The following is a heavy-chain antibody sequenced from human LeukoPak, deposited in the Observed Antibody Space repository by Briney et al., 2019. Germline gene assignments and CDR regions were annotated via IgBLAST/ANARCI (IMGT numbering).Heavy chain of an antibody. Sequence: SETLSLTCTVSGGSISSGSNYWSWIRQPAGKGLEWIGRIYTSGSTNYNPSLKSRVTISVDTSKNQFSLKLSSVTAADTAVYYCARALGGYFDYWGQGTLVTVSS. CDR3: ARALGGYFDY. CDR1: GGSISSGSNY. CDR2: IYTSGST. D-gene: IGHD3-16*01. J-gene: IGHJ4*02. V-gene: IGHV4-61*02.